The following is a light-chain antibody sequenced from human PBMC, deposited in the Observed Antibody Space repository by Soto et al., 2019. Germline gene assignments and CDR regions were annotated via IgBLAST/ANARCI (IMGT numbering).Light chain of an antibody. CDR2: GAS. J-gene: IGKJ4*01. V-gene: IGKV3-20*01. CDR3: QQYGSSPAVT. Sequence: EIVLTQSPGTLSLSPGERATLSCRASQSVSSSYLAWYQQKPGQAPRLLIYGASSRATGIPDRFSGSGSGPDFNHPISRLEPQDFAVYYCQQYGSSPAVTFGGGTKVEIQ. CDR1: QSVSSSY.